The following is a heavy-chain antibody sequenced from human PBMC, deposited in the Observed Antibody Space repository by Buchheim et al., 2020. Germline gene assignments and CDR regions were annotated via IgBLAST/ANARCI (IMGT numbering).Heavy chain of an antibody. J-gene: IGHJ6*03. V-gene: IGHV3-21*01. CDR2: ISSSSSYI. Sequence: EVQLVESGGGLVKPGGSLRLSCAASGFTFSSYSMNWVRQAPGKGLEWVSSISSSSSYIYYADSVKGRFTISRDNAKNSLYLQMNSLRAEDTAVYYCARITLDYYYYYYMDVWGKGTT. CDR1: GFTFSSYS. CDR3: ARITLDYYYYYYMDV.